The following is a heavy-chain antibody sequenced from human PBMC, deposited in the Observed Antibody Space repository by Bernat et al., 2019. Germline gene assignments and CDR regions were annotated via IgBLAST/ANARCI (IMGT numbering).Heavy chain of an antibody. Sequence: QITLKESGPTLVKPTQTLTLTCTFSVFSLSTSGVGVGWIRQPPGKALEWLALIYWDDDKRYSPSLKSRLTITKDTSKNQVVLTMTNRDPVDTATYDCAHRRMSGSTTGRGAFDIWGQGTMVTVSS. J-gene: IGHJ3*02. D-gene: IGHD1-26*01. CDR1: VFSLSTSGVG. CDR3: AHRRMSGSTTGRGAFDI. V-gene: IGHV2-5*02. CDR2: IYWDDDK.